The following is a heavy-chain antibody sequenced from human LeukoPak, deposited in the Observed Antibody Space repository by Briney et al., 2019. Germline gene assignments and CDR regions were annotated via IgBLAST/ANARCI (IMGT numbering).Heavy chain of an antibody. D-gene: IGHD2-15*01. CDR3: ARGFCSRVRCSLPFDY. CDR1: GGSLSSNSYY. V-gene: IGHV4-39*02. J-gene: IGHJ4*02. CDR2: IYYGGNS. Sequence: SETLSLTCTVSGGSLSSNSYYWGWIRQPPGKGLEWIGSIYYGGNSYYSPSLKSRVTISVDTSKNQFSLNLSSVTAADRAVYYCARGFCSRVRCSLPFDYWGQGTLVTVSS.